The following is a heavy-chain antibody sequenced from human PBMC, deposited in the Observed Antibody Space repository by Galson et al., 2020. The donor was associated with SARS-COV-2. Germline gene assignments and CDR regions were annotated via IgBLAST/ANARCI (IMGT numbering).Heavy chain of an antibody. D-gene: IGHD3-10*01. CDR2: ISYDGSNK. V-gene: IGHV3-30*18. CDR3: AKSARNTKEARGSGSYYPPSYYYYYGMDV. J-gene: IGHJ6*02. Sequence: GGSLRLSCAASGFTFSSYGMHWVRQAPGKGLEWVAVISYDGSNKYYADSVKGRFTISRDNSKNTLYLQMNSLRAEDTAVYYCAKSARNTKEARGSGSYYPPSYYYYYGMDVWGQGTTVTVSS. CDR1: GFTFSSYG.